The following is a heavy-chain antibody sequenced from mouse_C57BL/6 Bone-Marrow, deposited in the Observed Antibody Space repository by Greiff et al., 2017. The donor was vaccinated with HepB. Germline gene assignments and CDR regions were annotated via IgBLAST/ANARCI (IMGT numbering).Heavy chain of an antibody. Sequence: DVKLVESGGGLVQPGGSLSLSCAASGFTFTDYYMSWVRQPPGKALEWLGFIRNKANGYTTEYSASVKGRFTISRDNSQSILYLQMNALRAEDSATYYCARYGKFITTVCYAMDYWGQGTSVTVSS. D-gene: IGHD1-1*01. V-gene: IGHV7-3*01. CDR1: GFTFTDYY. J-gene: IGHJ4*01. CDR2: IRNKANGYTT. CDR3: ARYGKFITTVCYAMDY.